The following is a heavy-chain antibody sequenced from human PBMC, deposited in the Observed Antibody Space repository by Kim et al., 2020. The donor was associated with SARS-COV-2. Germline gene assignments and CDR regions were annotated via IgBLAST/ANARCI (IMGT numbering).Heavy chain of an antibody. Sequence: ISSSRSTIYYADSVKGRFTITRDNAKNSLYLQMNSLRDEGTAVYYCARDFWGQGTTVTVSS. V-gene: IGHV3-48*02. CDR2: ISSSRSTI. CDR3: ARDF. J-gene: IGHJ6*02.